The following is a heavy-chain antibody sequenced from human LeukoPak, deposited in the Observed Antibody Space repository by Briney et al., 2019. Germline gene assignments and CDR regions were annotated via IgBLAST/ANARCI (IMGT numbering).Heavy chain of an antibody. J-gene: IGHJ6*03. D-gene: IGHD6-19*01. Sequence: GGSLRLSCAASGFTFSTYSMNWVRQAPGKGLEWVSSISSSSYIYYADSVKGRFTISRDNAKNSLYLQMNSLRAEDTAVYYCARIGWTAFDYYYYMDVWGKGTTVTVSS. CDR3: ARIGWTAFDYYYYMDV. CDR2: ISSSSYI. CDR1: GFTFSTYS. V-gene: IGHV3-21*01.